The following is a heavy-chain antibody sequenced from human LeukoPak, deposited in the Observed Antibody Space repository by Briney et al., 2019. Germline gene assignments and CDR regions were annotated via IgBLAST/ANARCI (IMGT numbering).Heavy chain of an antibody. CDR2: MNPNSGNT. V-gene: IGHV1-8*01. Sequence: RASVKVSCKASGYTFTSYDINWVRQATGQGLESMGWMNPNSGNTGYAQKFQGRVTMTRNTSISTAYMELSSLRSEDTAVYYCASAIFPYGWFDPWGQGTLVTVSS. J-gene: IGHJ5*02. D-gene: IGHD3-3*01. CDR3: ASAIFPYGWFDP. CDR1: GYTFTSYD.